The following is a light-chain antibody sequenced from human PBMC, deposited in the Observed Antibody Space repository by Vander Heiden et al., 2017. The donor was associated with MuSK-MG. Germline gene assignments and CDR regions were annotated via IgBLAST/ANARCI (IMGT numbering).Light chain of an antibody. J-gene: IGKJ3*01. CDR2: AAS. Sequence: DIQITQPTSSLSASVGDRLNITCRASQCISSWLAWDQQKPEKAPKALIYAASSLQSGVPSRCSGSGSGTNFTHTISSLQPEDFASYYCQQDNSYPFTFGHGTKVDIK. CDR3: QQDNSYPFT. V-gene: IGKV1D-16*01. CDR1: QCISSW.